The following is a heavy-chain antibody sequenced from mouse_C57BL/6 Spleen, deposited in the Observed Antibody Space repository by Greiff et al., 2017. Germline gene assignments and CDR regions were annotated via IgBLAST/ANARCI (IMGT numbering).Heavy chain of an antibody. J-gene: IGHJ2*01. CDR1: GYTFTSSW. Sequence: QVQLQQPGAELVKPGASVKMSCKASGYTFTSSWITWVKQRPGQGLEWIGDIYPGSGSTNYNEKFKSKDTLTVDTSSSTAHLQLSSLTSEDSAVYYFAKEGVTTVVAPYYFDYWGQGTTLTVSS. CDR2: IYPGSGST. D-gene: IGHD1-1*01. V-gene: IGHV1-55*01. CDR3: AKEGVTTVVAPYYFDY.